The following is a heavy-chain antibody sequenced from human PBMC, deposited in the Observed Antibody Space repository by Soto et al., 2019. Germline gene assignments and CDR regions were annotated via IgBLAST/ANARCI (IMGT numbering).Heavy chain of an antibody. D-gene: IGHD2-15*01. CDR3: ARDGVEYCSGGSCYNWFDP. V-gene: IGHV1-69*13. J-gene: IGHJ5*02. CDR2: IIPIFGTA. CDR1: GGTFSSYA. Sequence: SVKVSCKASGGTFSSYAISWVRQAPGQGLEWMGGIIPIFGTANYAQKFQGRVTLTADESTSTAYMELSSLRSEDTAVYYCARDGVEYCSGGSCYNWFDPWGQGTLVTVSS.